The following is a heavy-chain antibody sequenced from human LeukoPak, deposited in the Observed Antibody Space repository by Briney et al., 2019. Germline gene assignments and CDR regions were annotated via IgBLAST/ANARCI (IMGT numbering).Heavy chain of an antibody. V-gene: IGHV1-8*01. J-gene: IGHJ5*02. Sequence: ASVKVSCKASGYTFTSYDINWVRQATGQGLEWMGWMNPNSGNTGYAQKFQGRVTMTRNTSISTAYMELSSLRSEDTAVYYCAGGLGGSAMVTYWFDPWGQGTLVTVSS. CDR1: GYTFTSYD. CDR3: AGGLGGSAMVTYWFDP. CDR2: MNPNSGNT. D-gene: IGHD5-18*01.